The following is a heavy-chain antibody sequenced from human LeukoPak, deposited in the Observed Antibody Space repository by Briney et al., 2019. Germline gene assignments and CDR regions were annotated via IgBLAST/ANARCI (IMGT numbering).Heavy chain of an antibody. CDR3: ARGHRGYSYGYDAFDI. CDR2: MNPNSGNT. J-gene: IGHJ3*02. Sequence: ASVKVSCKASGGTFSSYAISWVRQAPGQGLEWMGWMNPNSGNTGYAQKFQGRVTITRNTSISTAYMELSSLRSEDTAVYYCARGHRGYSYGYDAFDIWGQGTMVTVSS. V-gene: IGHV1-8*03. D-gene: IGHD5-18*01. CDR1: GGTFSSYA.